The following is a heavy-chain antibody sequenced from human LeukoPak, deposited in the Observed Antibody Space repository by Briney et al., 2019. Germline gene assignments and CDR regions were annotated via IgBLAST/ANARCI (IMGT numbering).Heavy chain of an antibody. CDR2: IIPILGIA. V-gene: IGHV1-69*04. D-gene: IGHD5-24*01. CDR1: GGTFSSYA. Sequence: SVKVSCKASGGTFSSYAISWVRQAPGQGLEWMGRIIPILGIANYAQKFQGRVTITADKSTSTAYMELRSLRSEDPAVYYCASLEMATTIDYWGQGTLVTVSS. J-gene: IGHJ4*02. CDR3: ASLEMATTIDY.